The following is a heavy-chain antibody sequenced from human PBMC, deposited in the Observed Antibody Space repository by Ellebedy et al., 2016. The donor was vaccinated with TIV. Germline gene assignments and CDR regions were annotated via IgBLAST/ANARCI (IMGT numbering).Heavy chain of an antibody. CDR1: GFTFSDYY. V-gene: IGHV3-11*06. CDR3: ARDGRQLLLYYYYYGMDV. Sequence: GESLKISXAASGFTFSDYYMSWIRQAPGKGLEWVSYISSSSSYTNYADSVKGRFTISRDNAKNSLYLQMNSLRAEDTAVYYCARDGRQLLLYYYYYGMDVWGQGTTVTVSS. J-gene: IGHJ6*02. D-gene: IGHD2-15*01. CDR2: ISSSSSYT.